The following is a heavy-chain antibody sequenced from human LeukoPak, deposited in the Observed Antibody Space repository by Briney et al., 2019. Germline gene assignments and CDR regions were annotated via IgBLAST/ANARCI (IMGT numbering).Heavy chain of an antibody. CDR1: GGSISSYY. V-gene: IGHV4-59*01. J-gene: IGHJ5*02. CDR3: AGHVPQEHSGSYWLDP. CDR2: IYYSGST. D-gene: IGHD1-26*01. Sequence: SGTLSLTCTVSGGSISSYYWSWIGQHPGKGLEGFGDIYYSGSTNYNPSLTSQVTISVDTSKNQFSLKLSSVTAADTAVYYCAGHVPQEHSGSYWLDPWGQGTLVTVRS.